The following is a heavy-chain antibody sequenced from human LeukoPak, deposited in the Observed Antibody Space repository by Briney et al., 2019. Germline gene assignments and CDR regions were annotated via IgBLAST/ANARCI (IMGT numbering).Heavy chain of an antibody. Sequence: SETLSLTCTVSGGSISSHYWTWIRQPPGKGLEWIGYIYNTGSTNYNPSLKSRVTISLDTSKNQFSLKLTSVTAADTAIYFCARDDYSVFDAFDVWGQGTVVTVSS. CDR3: ARDDYSVFDAFDV. D-gene: IGHD3-16*01. CDR1: GGSISSHY. J-gene: IGHJ3*01. V-gene: IGHV4-59*08. CDR2: IYNTGST.